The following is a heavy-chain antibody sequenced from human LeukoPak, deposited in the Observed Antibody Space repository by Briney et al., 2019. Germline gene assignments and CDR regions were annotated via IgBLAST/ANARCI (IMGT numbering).Heavy chain of an antibody. V-gene: IGHV4-39*01. D-gene: IGHD2-15*01. CDR3: ARHLLGYCSGGNCYYFDL. CDR2: SYYSGST. CDR1: GGSISSTTYY. J-gene: IGHJ4*02. Sequence: SETLSLTCTVTGGSISSTTYYWGWIRQPPGKGLEWIGSSYYSGSTYYNPPLKSRVTISVDTSKNQFSLKLSSVTAADTAVYYCARHLLGYCSGGNCYYFDLWGQGTLVTVSS.